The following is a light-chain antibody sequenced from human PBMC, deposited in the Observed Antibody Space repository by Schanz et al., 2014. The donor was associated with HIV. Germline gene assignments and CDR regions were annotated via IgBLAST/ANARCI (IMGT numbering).Light chain of an antibody. CDR2: EVD. CDR3: SSFAGNNKLL. J-gene: IGLJ2*01. Sequence: QSALTQPPSASGSPGQSVTISCTGTSRDIGSYNFLSWYQHHPAEPPKLIIYEVDKRPSGVPNRFSGSKSGNTASLTVSGLQADDEADYYCSSFAGNNKLLLGGGTKLTVL. V-gene: IGLV2-8*01. CDR1: SRDIGSYNF.